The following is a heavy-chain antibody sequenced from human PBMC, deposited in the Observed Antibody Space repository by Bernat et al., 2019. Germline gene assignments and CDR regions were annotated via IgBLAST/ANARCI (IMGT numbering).Heavy chain of an antibody. Sequence: QVQLVESGGGVVQPGRSLRLSCAASGFTFNYYGMHWVRQAPGKGLEWVSVIWYDGSNKYYADSVKGRFIMSRDNSRNTVYLQMNSLRAEDTAVYYCARDQVSVAAAGTWGFFDYWGQGTLVTVSS. CDR3: ARDQVSVAAAGTWGFFDY. J-gene: IGHJ4*02. D-gene: IGHD6-13*01. CDR2: IWYDGSNK. CDR1: GFTFNYYG. V-gene: IGHV3-33*01.